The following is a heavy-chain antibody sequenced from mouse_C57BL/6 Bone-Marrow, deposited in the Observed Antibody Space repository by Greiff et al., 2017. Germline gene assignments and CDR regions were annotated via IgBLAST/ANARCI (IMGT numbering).Heavy chain of an antibody. D-gene: IGHD1-1*01. CDR1: GFTFSSYA. J-gene: IGHJ4*01. Sequence: EVQVVESGGGLVKPGGSLKLSCAASGFTFSSYAMSWVRQTPEKRLEWVATISDGGSYTYYPDNVKGRFTISRDNAKNNLYLQMSHLKSEDTAMYYCARDRVGYAMDYWGQGTSVTVSS. CDR2: ISDGGSYT. V-gene: IGHV5-4*01. CDR3: ARDRVGYAMDY.